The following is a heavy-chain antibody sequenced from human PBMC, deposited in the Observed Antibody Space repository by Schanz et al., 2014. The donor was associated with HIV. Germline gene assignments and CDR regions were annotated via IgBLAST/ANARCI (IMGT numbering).Heavy chain of an antibody. V-gene: IGHV3-11*04. Sequence: XGFTFSDYYMSWIRQAPGKGLEWVSYISGSGNTIYYADSLKGRFTISRDNSKNTVYLQMNSLRAEDTAVYYCXRRSTPGGXXXMDVWGQGTTVTVSS. CDR1: GFTFSDYY. CDR2: ISGSGNTI. D-gene: IGHD5-12*01. CDR3: XRRSTPGGXXXMDV. J-gene: IGHJ6*02.